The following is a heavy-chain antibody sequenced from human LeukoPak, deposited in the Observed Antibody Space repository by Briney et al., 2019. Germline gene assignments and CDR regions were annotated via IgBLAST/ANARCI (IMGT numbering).Heavy chain of an antibody. J-gene: IGHJ4*02. V-gene: IGHV3-30*19. CDR3: ARDLNHYFDY. Sequence: PGGSLRLSCVVSGFTFGSYGMDWVRQAPGKGLEWMAVISYDGSNKYYAESVKGRFTISRDNSKDTLYPQMNSLRPEDTAVYYCARDLNHYFDYWGQGTLVTASS. CDR1: GFTFGSYG. CDR2: ISYDGSNK.